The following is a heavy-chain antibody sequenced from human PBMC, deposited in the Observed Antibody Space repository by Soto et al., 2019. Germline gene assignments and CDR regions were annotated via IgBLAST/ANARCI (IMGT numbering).Heavy chain of an antibody. D-gene: IGHD3-3*01. V-gene: IGHV4-59*01. CDR2: IYYSGST. CDR1: GGSISSYY. J-gene: IGHJ6*02. CDR3: ARDFVYYFWTPGGYYGMDV. Sequence: PSETLSLTCTVSGGSISSYYWSWIRQPPGKGLEWIGYIYYSGSTNYNPSLKSRVTISVDTSKNQFSLKLSSVTAADTAVYYCARDFVYYFWTPGGYYGMDVWGQGPTVTLSS.